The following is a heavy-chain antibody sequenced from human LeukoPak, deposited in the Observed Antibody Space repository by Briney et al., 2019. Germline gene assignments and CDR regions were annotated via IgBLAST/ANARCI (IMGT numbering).Heavy chain of an antibody. Sequence: GSLRLSCTASGFAVSSNYINWVRQAPGKGLEWVSVIHTGGNTYYADSVKGRFTISRDNSKNTVYLQMNSLRAEDTALYYCARERDGYCGGDCYYYGMDVWGQGTTVTVSS. CDR2: IHTGGNT. V-gene: IGHV3-66*01. J-gene: IGHJ6*02. D-gene: IGHD2-21*01. CDR3: ARERDGYCGGDCYYYGMDV. CDR1: GFAVSSNY.